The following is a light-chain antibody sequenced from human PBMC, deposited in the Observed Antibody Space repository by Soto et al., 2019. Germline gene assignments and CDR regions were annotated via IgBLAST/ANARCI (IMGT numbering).Light chain of an antibody. CDR2: MNN. V-gene: IGLV1-47*01. Sequence: QSVPSQPPSASATPGQRVTISCSGSNSNIGTSSVYWFQQLPGTAPKLLIYMNNQRPSGVPDRFSGSKSGTSASLAISGLRSEDEADYYCATWDDTLSGWVFGGGTKLTVL. CDR1: NSNIGTSS. J-gene: IGLJ3*02. CDR3: ATWDDTLSGWV.